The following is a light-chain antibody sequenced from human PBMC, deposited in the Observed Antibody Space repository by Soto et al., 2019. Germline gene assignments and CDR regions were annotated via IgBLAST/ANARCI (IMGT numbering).Light chain of an antibody. CDR2: AAS. CDR3: QQYGSYPLT. J-gene: IGKJ4*01. CDR1: QGINNY. V-gene: IGKV1-16*01. Sequence: DIQMTQSPSSLSASVGDRVTITCRARQGINNYLAWFQQKPGKAPESLMYAASTLQSWATSRFSGSGCWTDFTLTISSVQPEDSATYYCQQYGSYPLTFGGGTKVEI.